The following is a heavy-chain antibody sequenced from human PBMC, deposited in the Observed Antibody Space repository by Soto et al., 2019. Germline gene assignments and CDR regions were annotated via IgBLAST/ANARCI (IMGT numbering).Heavy chain of an antibody. Sequence: PGGSLRLSCAASGFTLSDYWMHWVRQTPGKGLVWVSRISDTGSTTTYADSVKGRFSISRDNSQNTLYLLMDSLRAEDTAVYYCAKNYFFDNWGQGAPVTVSS. J-gene: IGHJ4*02. CDR2: ISDTGSTT. V-gene: IGHV3-74*01. CDR3: AKNYFFDN. CDR1: GFTLSDYW.